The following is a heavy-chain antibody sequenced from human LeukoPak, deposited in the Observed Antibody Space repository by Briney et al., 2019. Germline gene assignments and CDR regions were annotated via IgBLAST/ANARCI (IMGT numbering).Heavy chain of an antibody. V-gene: IGHV3-30*01. D-gene: IGHD3-22*01. Sequence: GGSLRLSCAASGFTFSSYAMHWVRQAPGKGLEWVAVISYDGSNKYYADSVKGRFTISRDNSKNTLYLQTNSLRAEDTAVYYCARPYYYDSSGYYPHWGQGTLVTVSS. CDR2: ISYDGSNK. CDR1: GFTFSSYA. J-gene: IGHJ4*02. CDR3: ARPYYYDSSGYYPH.